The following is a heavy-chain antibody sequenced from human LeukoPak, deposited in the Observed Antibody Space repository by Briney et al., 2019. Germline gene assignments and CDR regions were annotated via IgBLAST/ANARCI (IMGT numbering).Heavy chain of an antibody. CDR1: AGSFSGYY. V-gene: IGHV4-34*01. CDR2: INHSGST. Sequence: PSEALSLTCAVYAGSFSGYYWSWIRQPPGKGLEWIGEINHSGSTNYNPSLKSRVTISVDTSKNQFSLKLSSVTAADTAVYYCARGRIVGATTREGGDYWGQGTPVTVSS. D-gene: IGHD1-26*01. CDR3: ARGRIVGATTREGGDY. J-gene: IGHJ4*02.